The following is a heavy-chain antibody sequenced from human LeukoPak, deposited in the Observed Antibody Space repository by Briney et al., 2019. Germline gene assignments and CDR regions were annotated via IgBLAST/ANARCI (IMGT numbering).Heavy chain of an antibody. V-gene: IGHV4-34*01. J-gene: IGHJ5*02. D-gene: IGHD6-13*01. CDR2: INHSGST. CDR3: ARGSSSWTIRGNWFDP. CDR1: GFTFSDYY. Sequence: PGGSLRLSCAASGFTFSDYYMSWIRQAPGKGLEWIGEINHSGSTNYNPSLKSRVTISVDTSKNQFSLKLSSVTAADTAVYYCARGSSSWTIRGNWFDPWGQGTLVTVSS.